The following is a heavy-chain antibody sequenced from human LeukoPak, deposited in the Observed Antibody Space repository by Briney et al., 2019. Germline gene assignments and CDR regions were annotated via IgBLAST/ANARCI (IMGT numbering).Heavy chain of an antibody. J-gene: IGHJ4*02. D-gene: IGHD3-16*01. CDR2: IRYDGSDK. V-gene: IGHV3-30*02. CDR1: GFPFSNYG. CDR3: AKDLLYMEVDY. Sequence: GGSLRLSCAASGFPFSNYGMHWVRQAPGKGLEWVAFIRYDGSDKYYADSVKGRFTISRDNSKNTLYLQMNSLRAEDTAVYYCAKDLLYMEVDYWGQGTLVTVSS.